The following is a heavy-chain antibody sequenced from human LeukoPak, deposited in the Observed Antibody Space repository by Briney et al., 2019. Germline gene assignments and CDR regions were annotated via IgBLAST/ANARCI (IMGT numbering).Heavy chain of an antibody. V-gene: IGHV3-7*01. J-gene: IGHJ4*02. CDR2: INEDGSEK. CDR1: GFTLSSHW. CDR3: ARDFTGSSRD. Sequence: PGGSLRLSCTVSGFTLSSHWMSWLRHLPGKGLEWVANINEDGSEKYHMYSVRGGFTISKNNAKIYLYRQMNSLRADDTAVYYCARDFTGSSRDWGQGALVTVS. D-gene: IGHD1-26*01.